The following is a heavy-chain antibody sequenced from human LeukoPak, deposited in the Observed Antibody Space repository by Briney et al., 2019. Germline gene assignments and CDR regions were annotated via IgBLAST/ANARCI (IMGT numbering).Heavy chain of an antibody. J-gene: IGHJ4*02. Sequence: SETMSLTCTVSGGSISTYYWSWIRQPPGKGLEWIGYIYYGGSINYNPSLKSRVTISVDTSKNQFSLKLSSVTAADTAVYYCARSRGYSYGTTFLDYWGQGTLVTVSS. CDR3: ARSRGYSYGTTFLDY. D-gene: IGHD5-18*01. CDR1: GGSISTYY. V-gene: IGHV4-59*08. CDR2: IYYGGSI.